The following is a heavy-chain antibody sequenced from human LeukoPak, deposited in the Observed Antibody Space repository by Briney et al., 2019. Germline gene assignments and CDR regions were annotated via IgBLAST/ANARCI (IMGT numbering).Heavy chain of an antibody. V-gene: IGHV1-18*01. D-gene: IGHD6-13*01. J-gene: IGHJ4*02. CDR2: ISAYNGNT. Sequence: ASVKVSCKASGYTFTSYGISWVRQAPGQGLEWMGWISAYNGNTNYAQKLQGRVTITTDTSTSTAYMELRSLRSDDTAVYYRASRHRYSSSWDYWGQGTLVTVSS. CDR3: ASRHRYSSSWDY. CDR1: GYTFTSYG.